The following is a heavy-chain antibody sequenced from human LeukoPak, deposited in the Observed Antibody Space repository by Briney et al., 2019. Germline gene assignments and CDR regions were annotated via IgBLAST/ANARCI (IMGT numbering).Heavy chain of an antibody. V-gene: IGHV3-43*02. CDR2: IRGDGRTT. CDR3: AKDAVAGTWLHY. CDR1: GFTFGDYA. Sequence: GGSLRLSCAASGFTFGDYAMHWVRQAPGKGLEWVSLIRGDGRTTSYAGSVKGRFTISRDNSRNSLYLQMSSLRGEDTAMYFCAKDAVAGTWLHYWGQGTLVTVSS. D-gene: IGHD6-19*01. J-gene: IGHJ4*02.